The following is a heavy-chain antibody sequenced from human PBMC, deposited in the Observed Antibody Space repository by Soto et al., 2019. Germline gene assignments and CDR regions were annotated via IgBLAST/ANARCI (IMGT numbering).Heavy chain of an antibody. D-gene: IGHD6-19*01. CDR2: IIPILGIA. Sequence: QVQLVQSGAGVKKPGSSVKVSCKASGGTFSSYTISWVRQAPGQGLEWMGRIIPILGIANYAQKFQGRVTITADKSTSTAYMELSSLRSEDTAVYYCARGSVAGYYFDYWGQGTLVTVSS. CDR3: ARGSVAGYYFDY. J-gene: IGHJ4*02. V-gene: IGHV1-69*02. CDR1: GGTFSSYT.